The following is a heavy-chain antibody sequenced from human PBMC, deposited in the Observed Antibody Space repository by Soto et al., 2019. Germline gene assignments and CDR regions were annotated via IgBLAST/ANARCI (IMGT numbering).Heavy chain of an antibody. J-gene: IGHJ4*02. D-gene: IGHD2-15*01. V-gene: IGHV3-33*01. Sequence: QVQLVESGGGVVQPGRSLRLSCAASGFTFSSYGMHWVRQAPGKGLEWVAVIWYDGSNKYYADSVKGRFTISRDNSKNTLYVPMTRPGAEDKGVYSCARGPLGYCSCGCCSSPCDYLGQETVVTVCS. CDR3: ARGPLGYCSCGCCSSPCDY. CDR1: GFTFSSYG. CDR2: IWYDGSNK.